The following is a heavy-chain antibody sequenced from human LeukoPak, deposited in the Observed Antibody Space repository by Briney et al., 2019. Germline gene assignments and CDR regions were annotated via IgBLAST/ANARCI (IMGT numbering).Heavy chain of an antibody. CDR2: IYYSGNT. D-gene: IGHD1-26*01. V-gene: IGHV4-39*01. Sequence: SETLSLTCTVSGGSISSSNYYWGWIRQPPGKGLEWIGSIYYSGNTYYNPSLKSRVTISVDTSKNQFSLKLTSVTAADTAVYYCAHFKGGSFDFWGQGTMVTVSS. CDR1: GGSISSSNYY. J-gene: IGHJ3*01. CDR3: AHFKGGSFDF.